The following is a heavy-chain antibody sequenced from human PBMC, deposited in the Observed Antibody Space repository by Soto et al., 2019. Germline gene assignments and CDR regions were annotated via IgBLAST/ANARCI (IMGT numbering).Heavy chain of an antibody. V-gene: IGHV1-69*08. D-gene: IGHD3-10*01. Sequence: QVQLVQSGAEVKKPGSSVKVSCKASADTFTGYTVTWVRQAPGQGLEWVGRVIPILGASNFAQKFQGRVTXSXDXXTDTADMVLTGLTSEDTAVYYCARSRGSYYSNFDSWGQGTLVTVSS. CDR1: ADTFTGYT. J-gene: IGHJ4*02. CDR3: ARSRGSYYSNFDS. CDR2: VIPILGAS.